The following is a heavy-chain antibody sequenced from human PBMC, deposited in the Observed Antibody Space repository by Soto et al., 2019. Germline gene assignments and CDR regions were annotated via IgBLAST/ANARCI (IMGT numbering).Heavy chain of an antibody. CDR3: ARAIPHFDY. Sequence: QVQLVQSAAEVKEPGASVKISCKPSGYSFTSFYMHWVRQAPGQGLEWMGTINPNGGSTTYAQKFQGRVTMTRDTSTSTLYMDLSGLRSEDTAVYYCARAIPHFDYWGQGTLVTVSS. CDR2: INPNGGST. D-gene: IGHD2-21*01. CDR1: GYSFTSFY. V-gene: IGHV1-46*01. J-gene: IGHJ4*02.